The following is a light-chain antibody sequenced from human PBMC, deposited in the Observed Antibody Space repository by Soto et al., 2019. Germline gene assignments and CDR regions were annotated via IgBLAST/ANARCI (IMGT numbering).Light chain of an antibody. J-gene: IGKJ1*01. V-gene: IGKV1-5*01. CDR2: DAS. CDR3: QHYDRYSGT. Sequence: DIQMTQSPSTLSASVGDRVTITCRASQRISTWLAWYQQKPGKVPKLLISDASTLDSGVPSRFRGSGFGTEFTLTINSLQPDDFATYYCQHYDRYSGTFGQGTKVDNK. CDR1: QRISTW.